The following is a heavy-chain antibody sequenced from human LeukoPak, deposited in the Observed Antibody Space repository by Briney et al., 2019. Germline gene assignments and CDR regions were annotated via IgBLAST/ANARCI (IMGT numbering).Heavy chain of an antibody. CDR1: GGSFSGYY. J-gene: IGHJ4*02. CDR3: ARVRGRYSSSSEFDY. CDR2: INHSGST. D-gene: IGHD6-6*01. V-gene: IGHV4-34*01. Sequence: SETLSLTCAVYGGSFSGYYWSWIRQPPGKGLEWIGEINHSGSTNYNPSLKSRVTISVDTSKNPFSLKLSSVTAADTAVYYCARVRGRYSSSSEFDYWGQGTLVTVSS.